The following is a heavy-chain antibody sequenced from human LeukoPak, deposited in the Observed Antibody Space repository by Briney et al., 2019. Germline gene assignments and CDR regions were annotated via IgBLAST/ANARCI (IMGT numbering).Heavy chain of an antibody. D-gene: IGHD3-3*01. CDR3: ARDVKYYDYLDS. V-gene: IGHV3-23*01. CDR1: GFTFSSYA. J-gene: IGHJ4*02. CDR2: ISGSGGST. Sequence: PGGSLRLSCAASGFTFSSYAMSWVRQAPGKGLEWVSAISGSGGSTYYADSVKGRFTISRDNARNSLYLRMNSLRAEDTALYYCARDVKYYDYLDSWGQGTLVTVSS.